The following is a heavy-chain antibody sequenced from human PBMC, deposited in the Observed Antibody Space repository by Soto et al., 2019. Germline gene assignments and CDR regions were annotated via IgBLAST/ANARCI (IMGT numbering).Heavy chain of an antibody. CDR2: INPHGGST. V-gene: IGHV1-46*01. Sequence: ASVKVSCKAPRDTFTSYYINWVRQAPGQGLEWMGVINPHGGSTAYAQKFKGRVTLTRDTSARTVYMEVSSLTYEDTAMYYCARSSGGNFGIIIEGTNWFGPWGQGTLVTVSS. CDR3: ARSSGGNFGIIIEGTNWFGP. D-gene: IGHD1-26*01. CDR1: RDTFTSYY. J-gene: IGHJ5*02.